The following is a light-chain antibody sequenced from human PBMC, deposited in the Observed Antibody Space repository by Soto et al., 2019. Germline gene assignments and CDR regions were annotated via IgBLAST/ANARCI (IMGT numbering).Light chain of an antibody. Sequence: VLTQPPSVSAAPGQEVTISCSGSSSNIGGNSVSWYQQLPGTAPKLLIYDDNKRPSGIPDRFSGSKSGTSATLGITGFQTGDEADYYCGSWDSSLSAYVFGTGTKVTVL. CDR3: GSWDSSLSAYV. CDR1: SSNIGGNS. CDR2: DDN. J-gene: IGLJ1*01. V-gene: IGLV1-51*01.